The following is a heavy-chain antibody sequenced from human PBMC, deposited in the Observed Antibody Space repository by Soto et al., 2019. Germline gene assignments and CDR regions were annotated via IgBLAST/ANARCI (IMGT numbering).Heavy chain of an antibody. V-gene: IGHV4-30-2*01. CDR3: AREMSYYFDS. Sequence: QLQLQESGSGLVKPSQTLVLTCTVSGDSISRDGYSWSWIRQPPGKGLEWIGFIYHSGATYYNPSLKSLVTTSVDKSKNQFSLRLDSVTAADTAVYYCAREMSYYFDSWCQGTLVTVSS. J-gene: IGHJ4*02. CDR2: IYHSGAT. CDR1: GDSISRDGYS.